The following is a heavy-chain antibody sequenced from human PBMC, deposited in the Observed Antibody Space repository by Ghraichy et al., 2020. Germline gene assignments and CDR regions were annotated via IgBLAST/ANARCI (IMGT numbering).Heavy chain of an antibody. V-gene: IGHV3-30*18. J-gene: IGHJ5*02. D-gene: IGHD3-22*01. CDR2: VSYHGSNK. CDR3: AKDPVERASSRYSDWFDP. Sequence: GGSLRLSCAASGFTFSNYGMHWVRQAPGKGLEWVAVVSYHGSNKYYADSVKGRFTISRDNSKSTLYLQVNSLRPEDTAVYYCAKDPVERASSRYSDWFDPWGQGTLVTVSS. CDR1: GFTFSNYG.